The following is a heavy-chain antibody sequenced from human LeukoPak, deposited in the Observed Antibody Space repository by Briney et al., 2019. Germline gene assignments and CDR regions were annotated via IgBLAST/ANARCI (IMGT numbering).Heavy chain of an antibody. Sequence: SVKVSCKASGGTFSSYAISWVRQAPGQGLEWMGGIIPIFGTANYAQKFQGRVTITADESTSTAYMELSSLRSEDTAVYYCARAPDHGDYVGWFDPWGQGTLVTVSS. CDR2: IIPIFGTA. V-gene: IGHV1-69*01. CDR3: ARAPDHGDYVGWFDP. J-gene: IGHJ5*02. CDR1: GGTFSSYA. D-gene: IGHD4-17*01.